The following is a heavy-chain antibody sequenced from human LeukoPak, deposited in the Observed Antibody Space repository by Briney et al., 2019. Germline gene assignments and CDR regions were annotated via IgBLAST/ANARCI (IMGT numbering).Heavy chain of an antibody. Sequence: GASVKVSCKASGYTFTSYYIHWVRQAPGQGLEWMGVINPSGGSTSYAQKFQGRVTMTRDTSTSTVYMELSGLRSEDTAVYYCARDCSGERCFNFDYWGQGTLVTVSS. V-gene: IGHV1-46*01. CDR2: INPSGGST. CDR3: ARDCSGERCFNFDY. CDR1: GYTFTSYY. D-gene: IGHD2-15*01. J-gene: IGHJ4*02.